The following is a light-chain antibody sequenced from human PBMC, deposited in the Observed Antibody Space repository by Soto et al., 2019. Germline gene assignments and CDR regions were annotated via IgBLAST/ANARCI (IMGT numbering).Light chain of an antibody. Sequence: QSVLTQLAPVSGSPVQSITISCTGTSSDVGSYNLVSWYQQHPGKAPKLMIYEVSKRPSGVSNRFSGSKSGNTASLTISGLQAEDEADYYCCSYAGSSTPYAFGTGTKVTVL. CDR3: CSYAGSSTPYA. CDR1: SSDVGSYNL. V-gene: IGLV2-23*02. J-gene: IGLJ1*01. CDR2: EVS.